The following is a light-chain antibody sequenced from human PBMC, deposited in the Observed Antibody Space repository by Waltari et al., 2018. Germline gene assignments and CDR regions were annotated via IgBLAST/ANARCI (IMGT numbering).Light chain of an antibody. J-gene: IGLJ2*01. V-gene: IGLV2-23*01. CDR1: SSDVGTYNL. CDR2: EGG. Sequence: QSALTQPAPVSGSPGQSITISCTGTSSDVGTYNLASWYQYHSGTCPKFMVYEGGKRPSGVSNRFSGAASGNTASLTISGLQAEDEADYYCCSYAGGTTSVLFGGGTKLTVL. CDR3: CSYAGGTTSVL.